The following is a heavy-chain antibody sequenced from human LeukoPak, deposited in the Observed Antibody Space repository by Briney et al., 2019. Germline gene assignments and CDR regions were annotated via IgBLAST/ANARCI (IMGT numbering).Heavy chain of an antibody. D-gene: IGHD1-26*01. V-gene: IGHV1-2*02. J-gene: IGHJ3*02. Sequence: ASVKVSCKASGYTFTGYYMHWVRQAPGQGLEWMGWINPNSGGTNYAQKFQGRVTMTRDTSISTAYMELSRLRSDDTAVYYRARDSGWELPGPDAFDIWGQGTMVTVSS. CDR1: GYTFTGYY. CDR2: INPNSGGT. CDR3: ARDSGWELPGPDAFDI.